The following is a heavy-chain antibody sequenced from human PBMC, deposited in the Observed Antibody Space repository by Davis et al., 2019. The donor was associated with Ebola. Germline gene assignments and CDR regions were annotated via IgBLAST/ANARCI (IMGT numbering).Heavy chain of an antibody. Sequence: ASVKVSCKASGYTFTTYDINWVRQATGQGLEWMGWMNPNSGTTGYAQKFQGRVTFTRNTSISTAYMELSSLRSEDTAVYYCAKDFGPYSSSPYYYYYYGMDVWGQGTTVTVSS. J-gene: IGHJ6*02. V-gene: IGHV1-8*03. D-gene: IGHD6-6*01. CDR3: AKDFGPYSSSPYYYYYYGMDV. CDR1: GYTFTTYD. CDR2: MNPNSGTT.